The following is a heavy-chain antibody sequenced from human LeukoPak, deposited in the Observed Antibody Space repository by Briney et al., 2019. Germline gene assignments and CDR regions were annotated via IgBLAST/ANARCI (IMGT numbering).Heavy chain of an antibody. V-gene: IGHV4-59*01. CDR3: ARVVVGATTTSFWYFDL. CDR1: GGSISSYY. J-gene: IGHJ2*01. CDR2: IYYSVST. D-gene: IGHD1-26*01. Sequence: SETLSLTCTVSGGSISSYYWSWIRQPPGKGLEWIGYIYYSVSTNYNPSLKSRVTISVDTSKNQFSLKLSSVTAADTAVYYCARVVVGATTTSFWYFDLWGRGTLVTVSS.